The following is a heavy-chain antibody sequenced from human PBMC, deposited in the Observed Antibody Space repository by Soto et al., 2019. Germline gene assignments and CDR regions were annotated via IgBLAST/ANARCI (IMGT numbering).Heavy chain of an antibody. CDR2: VSHDGSNK. CDR1: GFSFSSCA. CDR3: ARVSIAVAGIAYYFDY. V-gene: IGHV3-30*14. J-gene: IGHJ4*02. D-gene: IGHD6-19*01. Sequence: QVQLVESGGGVVQPGRSLRLSCAASGFSFSSCAMHWVRQAPGKGLEWVAVVSHDGSNKYYADSVKGRVTISRDNSINXVDFQTNSLRAEDTAVYYCARVSIAVAGIAYYFDYWGQGTLGTVSS.